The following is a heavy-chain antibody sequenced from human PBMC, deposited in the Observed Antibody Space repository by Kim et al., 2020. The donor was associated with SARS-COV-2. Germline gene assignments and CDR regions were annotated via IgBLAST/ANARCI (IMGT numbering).Heavy chain of an antibody. D-gene: IGHD5-12*01. CDR3: VKGAWLDF. Sequence: DDSTCLAESEEGRFTVSRDSARNTFYLQMNSLRADDTAIYYCVKGAWLDFWGPGTLVTVSS. V-gene: IGHV3-23*01. J-gene: IGHJ4*02. CDR2: DDST.